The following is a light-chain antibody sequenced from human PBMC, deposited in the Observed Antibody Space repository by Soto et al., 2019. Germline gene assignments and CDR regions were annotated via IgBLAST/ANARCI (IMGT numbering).Light chain of an antibody. J-gene: IGLJ3*02. CDR2: DND. V-gene: IGLV1-51*01. CDR1: GSNIGGFS. Sequence: QSVLTQPPSVSAAPGQRITISCSGSGSNIGGFSVSWYQQLPGTAPKLLIYDNDKRPSGIPDRFSVSKPGTSATLAITTRPTGDEAHYFFGAWDNTESWVFGQGT. CDR3: GAWDNTESWV.